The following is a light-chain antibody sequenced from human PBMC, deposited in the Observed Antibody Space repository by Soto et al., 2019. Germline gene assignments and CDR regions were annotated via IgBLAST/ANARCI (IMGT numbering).Light chain of an antibody. Sequence: EIVLAQSPGTLSLSPGERATLSCRASQSVSNSYLAWYQQKPGQAPRLIIYGASSRATGIPDRFSGSGSGTDFTVTISRLEHEDVAVYSCQQYGSSPPVTFGGGTKVEIK. CDR3: QQYGSSPPVT. J-gene: IGKJ4*01. CDR1: QSVSNSY. CDR2: GAS. V-gene: IGKV3-20*01.